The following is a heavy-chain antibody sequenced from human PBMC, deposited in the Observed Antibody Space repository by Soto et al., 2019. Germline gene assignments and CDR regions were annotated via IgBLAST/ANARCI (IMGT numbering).Heavy chain of an antibody. Sequence: QITLKESGPTLVKRTQTLTLTCTFSGFSLSTSGVGVGWIRQHPGKALEWLALIYWDDDKRYSPSLKSRLTITKDTSKNQVVLTMTNMDPVDTATYYCAHARGLPAAMPVFDYWGQGTLVTVSS. V-gene: IGHV2-5*02. D-gene: IGHD2-2*01. CDR1: GFSLSTSGVG. J-gene: IGHJ4*02. CDR2: IYWDDDK. CDR3: AHARGLPAAMPVFDY.